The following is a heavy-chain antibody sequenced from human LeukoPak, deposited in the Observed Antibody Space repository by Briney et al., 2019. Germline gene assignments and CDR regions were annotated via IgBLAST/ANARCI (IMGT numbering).Heavy chain of an antibody. D-gene: IGHD6-25*01. CDR2: ISSSSSYI. CDR1: GFTFSSYS. Sequence: GGSLRLSCAASGFTFSSYSMNWVRQAPGKGLEWVSSISSSSSYIYYADSVKGRFTISRDNAKNTLYLQMNSLRAEDTAVYYCAKRLRFAANWFDPWGQGTLVTVSS. V-gene: IGHV3-21*04. CDR3: AKRLRFAANWFDP. J-gene: IGHJ5*02.